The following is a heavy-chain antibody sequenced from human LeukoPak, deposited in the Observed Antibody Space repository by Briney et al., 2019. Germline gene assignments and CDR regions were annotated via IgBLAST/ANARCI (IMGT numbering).Heavy chain of an antibody. Sequence: GGSLRLSCAASGFTFSSYNMNWVRQAPGKGLEWVSSISSSSYMYYADSVKGRFTISRDNAKNSLYLQMNSLRAEDTALYYCAKDIFILGVEGGFGNAFDIWGQGTMVTVSS. CDR2: ISSSSYM. J-gene: IGHJ3*02. CDR3: AKDIFILGVEGGFGNAFDI. CDR1: GFTFSSYN. D-gene: IGHD2-8*01. V-gene: IGHV3-21*04.